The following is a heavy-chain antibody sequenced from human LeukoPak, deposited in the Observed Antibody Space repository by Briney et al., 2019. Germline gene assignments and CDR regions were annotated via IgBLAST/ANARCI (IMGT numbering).Heavy chain of an antibody. D-gene: IGHD3-22*01. CDR3: ARVSHDSSGYYLPQNLDY. V-gene: IGHV3-7*01. J-gene: IGHJ4*02. Sequence: GESLRLSCAASGFTFSSYWMSWVRQAPGKGLEWVANIKQDGSEKYYVDSVKGRFTISRDNAKNSLYLQMNSLRAEDTAVYYCARVSHDSSGYYLPQNLDYWGQGTLVTVSS. CDR2: IKQDGSEK. CDR1: GFTFSSYW.